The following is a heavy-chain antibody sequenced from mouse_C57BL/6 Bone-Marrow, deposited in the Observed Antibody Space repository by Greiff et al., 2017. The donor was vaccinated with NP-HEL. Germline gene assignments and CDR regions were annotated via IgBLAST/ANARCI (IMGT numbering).Heavy chain of an antibody. J-gene: IGHJ4*01. Sequence: VQLQQSGPELVKPGASVKIPCKASGYKFTDYNMDWVKQSHGKSLEWIGDINPNNGGTIYNQKFKGKATLTVDKSSSTAYMELRSLTSEDTAVYYCARDDYSNLYAMDDWGQGTSVTVAS. D-gene: IGHD2-5*01. CDR1: GYKFTDYN. V-gene: IGHV1-18*01. CDR3: ARDDYSNLYAMDD. CDR2: INPNNGGT.